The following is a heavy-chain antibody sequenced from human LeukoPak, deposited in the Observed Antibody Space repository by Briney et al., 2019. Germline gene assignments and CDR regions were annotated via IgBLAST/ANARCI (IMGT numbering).Heavy chain of an antibody. CDR2: ISGSGGST. V-gene: IGHV3-23*01. D-gene: IGHD4-23*01. J-gene: IGHJ4*02. CDR3: AKDFERAAGGLLDY. CDR1: GFTFSSYA. Sequence: SGGSLRLSCAASGFTFSSYAMSWVRQAPGKGLEWVSAISGSGGSTYYADSVKGRFTISRDNSKNTLYLQMNSLRAEDTAVYYCAKDFERAAGGLLDYWGQGTLVTVSS.